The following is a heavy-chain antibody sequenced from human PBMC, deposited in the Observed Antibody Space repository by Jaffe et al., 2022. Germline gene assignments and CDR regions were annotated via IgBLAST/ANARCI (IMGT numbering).Heavy chain of an antibody. CDR2: IKQDGSEK. D-gene: IGHD2-2*01. Sequence: EVQLVESGGDWVQPGGSLRLSCAASGFTFRSYRMSWVRQAPGKGLEWVANIKQDGSEKYYVDSVKGRFTISRDNAKNSVYLQMNSLRAEDTAVYYCARDILYCNGTRCYGDYFDYWGQGILVTVSS. V-gene: IGHV3-7*01. J-gene: IGHJ4*02. CDR1: GFTFRSYR. CDR3: ARDILYCNGTRCYGDYFDY.